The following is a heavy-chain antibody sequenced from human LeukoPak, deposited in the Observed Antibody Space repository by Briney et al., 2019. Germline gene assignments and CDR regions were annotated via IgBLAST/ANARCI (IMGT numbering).Heavy chain of an antibody. CDR2: IYYSGTT. V-gene: IGHV4-59*01. J-gene: IGHJ4*02. CDR1: GGSISSYY. CDR3: ARGLDGYMRYFDY. D-gene: IGHD5-24*01. Sequence: SETLSLTCTVSGGSISSYYWSWIRQPSGKGLEWIGYIYYSGTTNYNPSLKGRVTISVDTSKNQFSLKLSSVTAADTAVHYCARGLDGYMRYFDYWGQGTLVTVSS.